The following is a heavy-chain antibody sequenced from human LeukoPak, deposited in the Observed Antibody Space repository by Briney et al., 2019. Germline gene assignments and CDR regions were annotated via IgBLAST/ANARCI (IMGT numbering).Heavy chain of an antibody. CDR2: IWYGGSHR. Sequence: GGSLRLSCVASGFTFSSYGMNWVRQAPGKGLEWVAVIWYGGSHRYYADSVKGRFTISRDNSKNTLYLQMDSLRAEDTAVYYCARLGSSWTFDYWGQGTLVTVSS. V-gene: IGHV3-33*01. CDR3: ARLGSSWTFDY. D-gene: IGHD6-13*01. J-gene: IGHJ4*02. CDR1: GFTFSSYG.